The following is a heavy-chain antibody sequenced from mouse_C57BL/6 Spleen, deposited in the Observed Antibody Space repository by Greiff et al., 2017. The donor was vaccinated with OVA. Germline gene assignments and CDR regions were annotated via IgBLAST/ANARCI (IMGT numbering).Heavy chain of an antibody. Sequence: VKLMESGAELARPGASVKLSCKASGYTFTSYGISWVKQRTGQGLEWIGEIYPRSGNTYYNEKFKGKATLTADKSSSTAYMELRSLTSEDSAVYFCARQDYGSSYPFAYWGQGTLVTVSA. V-gene: IGHV1-81*01. CDR3: ARQDYGSSYPFAY. D-gene: IGHD1-1*01. CDR2: IYPRSGNT. J-gene: IGHJ3*01. CDR1: GYTFTSYG.